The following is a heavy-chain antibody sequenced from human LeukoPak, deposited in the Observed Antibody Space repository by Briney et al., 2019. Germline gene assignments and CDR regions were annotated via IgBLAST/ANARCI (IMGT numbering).Heavy chain of an antibody. J-gene: IGHJ5*02. CDR2: ISAYNGNT. CDR3: ARERPYCSSTSCYPYGYNWFGP. V-gene: IGHV1-18*01. Sequence: ASVKVSCKASGYTFTSYGISWVRQAPGQGLEWMGWISAYNGNTNYAQKLQGRVTMTTDTSTSTAYMELRSLRSDDTAVYYCARERPYCSSTSCYPYGYNWFGPWGQGTLVTVSS. CDR1: GYTFTSYG. D-gene: IGHD2-2*01.